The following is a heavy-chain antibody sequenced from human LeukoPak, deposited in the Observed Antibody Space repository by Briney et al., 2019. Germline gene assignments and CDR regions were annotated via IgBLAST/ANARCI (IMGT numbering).Heavy chain of an antibody. J-gene: IGHJ6*04. Sequence: SGGSLRLSCAASEFSFNTYSMNWVRQAPGKGLEWVSYISSSGSTIYYADSVKGRFTISRDNAKNSLYLQMNSLRAEDTAVYYCAELGITMIGGVWGKGTTVTISS. CDR3: AELGITMIGGV. V-gene: IGHV3-48*04. CDR1: EFSFNTYS. CDR2: ISSSGSTI. D-gene: IGHD3-10*02.